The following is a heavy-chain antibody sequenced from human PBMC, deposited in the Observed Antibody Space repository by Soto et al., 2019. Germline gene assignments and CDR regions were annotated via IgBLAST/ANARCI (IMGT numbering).Heavy chain of an antibody. CDR3: VRFWPPPYSDALTDYTDAFDY. CDR1: GDSVSSNDAT. D-gene: IGHD3-9*01. V-gene: IGHV6-1*01. J-gene: IGHJ4*02. Sequence: PSQTLSLTCAISGDSVSSNDATWDWIRQSPSRGLEWLGRTYYRSRWQTDYAISVKSRISINPDTSNNQVSLQLNSVTPDDTAVYYCVRFWPPPYSDALTDYTDAFDYWGQGTLVTVSS. CDR2: TYYRSRWQT.